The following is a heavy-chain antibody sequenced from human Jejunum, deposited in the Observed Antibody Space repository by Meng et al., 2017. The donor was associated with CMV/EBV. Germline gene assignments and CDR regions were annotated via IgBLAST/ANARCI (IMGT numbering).Heavy chain of an antibody. Sequence: VPLVDSGAEVKMPWASVEVSCEAADSTFSPHVICWVRQAPGQVRELMGWISPYNSNTKYAQNLQGRVTLTTDISTSTAYMELRSLRSDDTAVYYCAIKLRGGGWFDPWGQGTLVTVSS. V-gene: IGHV1-18*01. CDR3: AIKLRGGGWFDP. CDR1: DSTFSPHV. J-gene: IGHJ5*02. D-gene: IGHD3-16*01. CDR2: ISPYNSNT.